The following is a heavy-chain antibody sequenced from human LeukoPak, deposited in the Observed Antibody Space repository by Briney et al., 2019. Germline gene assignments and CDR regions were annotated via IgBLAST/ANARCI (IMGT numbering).Heavy chain of an antibody. D-gene: IGHD2-15*01. Sequence: PSETLSLTCAVYGGSFSGYYWSWIRQPPGKGLEWIGEINHSGSTNYNPSLKSRVTISVDTSKNQFSLKLSSVTAADTAVYYCARVGRILDWFDPWGQGTLVTVSS. CDR3: ARVGRILDWFDP. CDR2: INHSGST. J-gene: IGHJ5*02. CDR1: GGSFSGYY. V-gene: IGHV4-34*01.